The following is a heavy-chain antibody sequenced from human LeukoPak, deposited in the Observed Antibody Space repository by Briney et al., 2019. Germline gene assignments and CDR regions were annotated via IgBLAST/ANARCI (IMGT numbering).Heavy chain of an antibody. Sequence: GGSLRLSCAASGFTFSSYSVNWVRQAPGKGLEWVSSISSSSSYIYYADSVKGRFTISRDNAKNSLYLQMNSLRAEDTAVYYCAREEYSSGWYHYYYMDVWGKGTTVTVS. J-gene: IGHJ6*03. CDR1: GFTFSSYS. V-gene: IGHV3-21*01. CDR2: ISSSSSYI. CDR3: AREEYSSGWYHYYYMDV. D-gene: IGHD6-19*01.